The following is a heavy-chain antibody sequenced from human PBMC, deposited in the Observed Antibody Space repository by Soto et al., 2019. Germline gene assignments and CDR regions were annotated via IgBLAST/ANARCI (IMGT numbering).Heavy chain of an antibody. V-gene: IGHV1-18*01. CDR2: ISGYNGDT. D-gene: IGHD2-8*01. CDR3: TKNGQPPYYYYGLDV. CDR1: SYTFTRYG. J-gene: IGHJ6*02. Sequence: QGHLVQSEVEVKKSGASVKVSCKASSYTFTRYGISWVRQAPGQGLEWMGWISGYNGDTNYAQKFQGRVSMTIDTSTTTAYMELRSLTSDDTAVYYCTKNGQPPYYYYGLDVWGQGTKVSVSS.